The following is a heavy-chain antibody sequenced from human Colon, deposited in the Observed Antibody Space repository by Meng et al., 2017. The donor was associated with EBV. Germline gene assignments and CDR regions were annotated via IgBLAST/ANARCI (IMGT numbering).Heavy chain of an antibody. CDR2: INSNWNT. Sequence: LHLQDPGPGSVKLSEALPLTCIASGDSVSDTNHFWGWVRQAPGKGLEWVGSINSNWNTYSNPSLTSRVTMSLDTSKNQFSLKLSSVTAADTAVYYCVRVRGDFDYWGQGTLVTVSS. CDR3: VRVRGDFDY. D-gene: IGHD3-16*01. J-gene: IGHJ4*02. V-gene: IGHV4-39*07. CDR1: GDSVSDTNHF.